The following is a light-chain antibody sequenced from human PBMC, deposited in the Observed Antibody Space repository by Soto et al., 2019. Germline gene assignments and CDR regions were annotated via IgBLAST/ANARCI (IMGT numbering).Light chain of an antibody. CDR2: AAS. Sequence: DIQMTQSPSSLSASVGDTVTITCRASQSISVHLNWYQQKPGKVPKLLIYAASSLQSGVPSSFSGSGSETDFALTFSSLQPEDFATYYSQQSYITPYTCGQGTKLQIK. J-gene: IGKJ2*01. CDR3: QQSYITPYT. V-gene: IGKV1-39*01. CDR1: QSISVH.